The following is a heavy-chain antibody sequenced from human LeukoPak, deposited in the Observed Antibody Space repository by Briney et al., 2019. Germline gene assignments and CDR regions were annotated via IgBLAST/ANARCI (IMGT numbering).Heavy chain of an antibody. CDR1: GGSISSGDYY. CDR3: ARGDAQSNWFDP. V-gene: IGHV4-30-4*01. Sequence: SETLFLTCTVPGGSISSGDYYWSWIRQPPGKGLEWIGYIYYSGSTYYNPSLKSRVTISVDTSKNQFSLKLSSVTAADTAVYYCARGDAQSNWFDPWGQGTLVTVSS. CDR2: IYYSGST. J-gene: IGHJ5*02.